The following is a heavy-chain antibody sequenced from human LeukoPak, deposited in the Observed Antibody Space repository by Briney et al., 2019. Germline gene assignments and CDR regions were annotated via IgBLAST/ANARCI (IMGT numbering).Heavy chain of an antibody. CDR3: AKGTRCSSTSCYDLFAYYYMDV. CDR2: ISWDGGST. D-gene: IGHD2-2*01. J-gene: IGHJ6*03. V-gene: IGHV3-43D*03. CDR1: GFTFDDYA. Sequence: GGSLRLSCAASGFTFDDYAMHWVRQALGKGLEWVSLISWDGGSTYYADSVKGRFTISRDNSKNSLYLQMNSLRAEDTALYYCAKGTRCSSTSCYDLFAYYYMDVWGKGTTVTVSS.